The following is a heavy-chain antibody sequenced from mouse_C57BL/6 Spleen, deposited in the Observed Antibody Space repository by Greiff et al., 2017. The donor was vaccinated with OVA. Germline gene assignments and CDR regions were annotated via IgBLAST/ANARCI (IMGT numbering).Heavy chain of an antibody. CDR3: ALDYGNYERYFDV. J-gene: IGHJ1*03. D-gene: IGHD2-1*01. CDR1: GYSITSGYY. V-gene: IGHV3-6*01. Sequence: EVQLQQSGPGLVKPSQSLSLTCSVTGYSITSGYYWNWIRQFPGNKLEWMGYISYDGSNNYNPSLKNRISITRDTSKNQFFLKLNSVTTEDTATYYCALDYGNYERYFDVWGTGTTVTVSS. CDR2: ISYDGSN.